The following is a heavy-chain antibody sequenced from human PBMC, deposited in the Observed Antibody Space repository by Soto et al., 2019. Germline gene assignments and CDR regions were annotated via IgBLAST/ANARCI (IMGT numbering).Heavy chain of an antibody. V-gene: IGHV1-69*12. CDR2: IIPIFGTA. D-gene: IGHD2-21*02. Sequence: QVQLVQSGAEVKKPGSSVKVSCKASGGTFSSYAISWVRQAPGQGLEWMGGIIPIFGTANYAQKFQGRVTITADEXXSXDXXELSSLRSEDTAVYYCARDRHAYCGGDCYFSWFDPWGQGTLVTVSS. CDR3: ARDRHAYCGGDCYFSWFDP. J-gene: IGHJ5*02. CDR1: GGTFSSYA.